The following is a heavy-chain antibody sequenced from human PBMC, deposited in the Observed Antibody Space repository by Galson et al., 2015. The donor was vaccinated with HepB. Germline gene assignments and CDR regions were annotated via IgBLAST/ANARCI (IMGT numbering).Heavy chain of an antibody. CDR1: GFTVSSNY. CDR3: TSVIGGYYYMDV. Sequence: SLRLSCAASGFTVSSNYMSWVRQAPGKGLEWVSIIYSDGSTYYADSVKGRFTISRDNSKNTLYLQMNSLRAEDTAVYYCTSVIGGYYYMDVWGKGTTVTVSS. J-gene: IGHJ6*03. D-gene: IGHD3-16*02. V-gene: IGHV3-66*01. CDR2: IYSDGST.